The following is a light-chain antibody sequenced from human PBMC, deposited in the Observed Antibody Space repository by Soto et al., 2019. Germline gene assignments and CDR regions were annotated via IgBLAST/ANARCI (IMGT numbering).Light chain of an antibody. CDR3: SSYTHSAPPYV. J-gene: IGLJ1*01. CDR1: SSDVGGYNY. V-gene: IGLV2-14*01. Sequence: QSALTQPASVSGSPGQSITISCTGTSSDVGGYNYVSWYQQHPGKAPKLMIYDVSYRPSGVSNRFSGSKSANAASLTISGLQAEDEADYYCSSYTHSAPPYVFGTGTKVTVL. CDR2: DVS.